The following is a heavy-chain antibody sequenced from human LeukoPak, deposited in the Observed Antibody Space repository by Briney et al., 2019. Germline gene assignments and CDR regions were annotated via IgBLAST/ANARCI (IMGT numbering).Heavy chain of an antibody. CDR2: IIPILGIA. V-gene: IGHV1-69*02. CDR1: GGTFSSYT. J-gene: IGHJ5*02. Sequence: SVKVSCKASGGTFSSYTISWVRQAPGQGLEWMGRIIPILGIANYAQKFQGRVTITADESTSTAYMELSSLRSEDTAVYYCARVQYDFWSGYYRSQGQFWFDPWGQGTLVTVSS. D-gene: IGHD3-3*01. CDR3: ARVQYDFWSGYYRSQGQFWFDP.